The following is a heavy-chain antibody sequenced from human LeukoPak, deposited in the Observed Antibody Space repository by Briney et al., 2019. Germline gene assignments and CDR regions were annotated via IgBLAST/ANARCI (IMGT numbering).Heavy chain of an antibody. D-gene: IGHD4-17*01. CDR2: IYYSGST. Sequence: SEPLSLPCTVSGGSISSSNYYWGWIRQPPGKGQARIGSIYYSGSTYYNPSLKSRVTISVATSKNQFSLKLSSVTAADTAVYYCARHGPDYGDFGYWYFDLWGRGTLVTVSS. CDR3: ARHGPDYGDFGYWYFDL. CDR1: GGSISSSNYY. J-gene: IGHJ2*01. V-gene: IGHV4-39*01.